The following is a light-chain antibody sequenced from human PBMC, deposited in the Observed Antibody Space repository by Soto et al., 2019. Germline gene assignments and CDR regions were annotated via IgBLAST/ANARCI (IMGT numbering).Light chain of an antibody. CDR1: QDIGNW. CDR3: TQPNRLPPA. J-gene: IGKJ4*01. V-gene: IGKV1-12*01. CDR2: AAS. Sequence: DIQMTQSPSSVSASVGDRVTITCRASQDIGNWLAWYQQRPGKAPKLLIYAASNLQSGVPSRFSGSGSGRDLTLLITHLKAGGFGHYYWTQPNRLPPAFGGGTNVEIK.